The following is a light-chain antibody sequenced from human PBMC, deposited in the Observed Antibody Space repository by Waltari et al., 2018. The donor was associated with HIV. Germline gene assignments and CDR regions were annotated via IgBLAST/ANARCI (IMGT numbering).Light chain of an antibody. Sequence: QSVLTQPPSASGTPGQRVTISCSGSSSNIGSNYVYWYQQLPGTAPKLLIYRNNQRPSGVPDRCSGSKSGTSASLAISVLLSEDEADYYCAVWGDSLNSYVFGTGTEVTVL. V-gene: IGLV1-47*01. CDR3: AVWGDSLNSYV. J-gene: IGLJ1*01. CDR2: RNN. CDR1: SSNIGSNY.